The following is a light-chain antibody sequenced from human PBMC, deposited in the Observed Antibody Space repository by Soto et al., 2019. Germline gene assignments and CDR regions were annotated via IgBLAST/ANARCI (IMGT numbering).Light chain of an antibody. CDR3: QQYGSSPWT. CDR1: QSVSSSY. J-gene: IGKJ1*01. CDR2: GAS. Sequence: EIVLTQSPGTLSLSPGERATLSCRASQSVSSSYLAWYQQKPGQAPRLLIYGASSRATGIPDRFSGSGSGTDFTFTISRLEPEDFAGYYCQQYGSSPWTFGQGTKVEIK. V-gene: IGKV3-20*01.